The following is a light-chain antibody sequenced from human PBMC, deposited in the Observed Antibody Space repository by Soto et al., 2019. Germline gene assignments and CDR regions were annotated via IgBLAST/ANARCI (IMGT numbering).Light chain of an antibody. J-gene: IGKJ5*01. V-gene: IGKV3-11*01. CDR3: QQRSNWPPVT. CDR1: QSVSRY. Sequence: EIVLTQSPATLSLSPGERATLSCRPSQSVSRYLAWYQQKPGQAPRLLIYDASNRATGIPARFSVSGSGTDFTLTISSLEPEDFAVYYCQQRSNWPPVTFGQGTRLEIK. CDR2: DAS.